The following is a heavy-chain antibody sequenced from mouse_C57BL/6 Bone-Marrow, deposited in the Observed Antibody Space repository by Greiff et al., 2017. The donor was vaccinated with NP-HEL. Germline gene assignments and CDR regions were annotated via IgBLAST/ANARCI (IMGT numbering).Heavy chain of an antibody. J-gene: IGHJ2*01. V-gene: IGHV1-26*01. D-gene: IGHD2-4*01. CDR1: GYTFTDYY. Sequence: EVQLQQSGPELVKPGASVKISCKASGYTFTDYYMNWVQQSHGKSLEWIGDINPNNGGTSYNQTFKGQATLTVDTSSSTAYMELRSLTSEDSAVYYCARGDYDENFDYWGQGTTLTVSS. CDR2: INPNNGGT. CDR3: ARGDYDENFDY.